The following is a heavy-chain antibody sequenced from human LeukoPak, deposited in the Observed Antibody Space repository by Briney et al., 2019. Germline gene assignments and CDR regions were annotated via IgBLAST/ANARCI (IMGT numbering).Heavy chain of an antibody. D-gene: IGHD2-21*02. CDR1: GFTFSSYG. CDR3: ARGIVVVTATGDAFDI. Sequence: GGSLRLSCAASGFTFSSYGMSWVRQAPGKGLEWVSAISGSGGSTYYADSVKGRFTISRDNSKNTLYLQMNSLRAEDTAVYYCARGIVVVTATGDAFDIWGQGTMVTVSS. CDR2: ISGSGGST. J-gene: IGHJ3*02. V-gene: IGHV3-23*01.